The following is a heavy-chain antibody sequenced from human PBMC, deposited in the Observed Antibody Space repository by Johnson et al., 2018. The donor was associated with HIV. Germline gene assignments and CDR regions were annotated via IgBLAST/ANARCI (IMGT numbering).Heavy chain of an antibody. J-gene: IGHJ3*02. CDR2: IKQDGSEK. CDR1: GFTFGDYA. D-gene: IGHD1-1*01. CDR3: ATSTASDALDI. V-gene: IGHV3-7*01. Sequence: VQLVESGGGLVQPGGSLRLSCTTSGFTFGDYALSWVRQAPGKGLEWVANIKQDGSEKYYVDYVKGRFTISRDNAKNSLYLQMNSLRAEDTAVYYCATSTASDALDIWGQGSMVTVSS.